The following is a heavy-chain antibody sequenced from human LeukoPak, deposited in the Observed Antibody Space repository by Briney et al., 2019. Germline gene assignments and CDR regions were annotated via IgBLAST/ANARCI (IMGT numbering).Heavy chain of an antibody. CDR1: GFTVSSNY. CDR2: IYSGGST. V-gene: IGHV3-53*01. CDR3: ARAKGAKVLNDY. J-gene: IGHJ4*02. Sequence: GGSLRLSCAASGFTVSSNYMSWVRQAPGKGLEWVSVIYSGGSTYYADSVKGRFTISRDNSKNTLYLQMNSLRAEDTAVYYCARAKGAKVLNDYWGQGTLVTVSS. D-gene: IGHD2-8*01.